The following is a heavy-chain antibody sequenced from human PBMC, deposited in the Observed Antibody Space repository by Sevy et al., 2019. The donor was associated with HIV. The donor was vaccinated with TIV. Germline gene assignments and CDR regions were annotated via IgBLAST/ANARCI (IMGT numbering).Heavy chain of an antibody. J-gene: IGHJ4*02. CDR3: ARLEQRHCNGAHCYPFDY. CDR1: GYSFTTYW. Sequence: GESLKISCEGSGYSFTTYWIGWVRQMPGKGLEWMGVIDPDDSDTRYNPSFPGQVTISADKSINTAYLEWSSLKASDTAIYYCARLEQRHCNGAHCYPFDYWGQGTLVTVSS. D-gene: IGHD2-21*01. CDR2: IDPDDSDT. V-gene: IGHV5-51*01.